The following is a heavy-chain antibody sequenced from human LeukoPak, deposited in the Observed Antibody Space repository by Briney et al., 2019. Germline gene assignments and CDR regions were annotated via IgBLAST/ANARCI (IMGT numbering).Heavy chain of an antibody. Sequence: PGRSLRLPCAASGFNFSGYVTHWVRQAPGKGLEWVAVIWSDGSKKDYADSVKGRFTISRDNSKNTVYLQMNNLTAEDTAVYYCARGPSYYSGSYVANWLDTWGQGTPVTVSS. CDR3: ARGPSYYSGSYVANWLDT. J-gene: IGHJ5*02. D-gene: IGHD3-10*01. CDR1: GFNFSGYV. V-gene: IGHV3-33*01. CDR2: IWSDGSKK.